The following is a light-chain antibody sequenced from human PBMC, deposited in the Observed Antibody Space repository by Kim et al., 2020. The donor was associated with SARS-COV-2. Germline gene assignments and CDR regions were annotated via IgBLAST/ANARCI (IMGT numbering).Light chain of an antibody. J-gene: IGLJ2*01. CDR3: QAWDSSTVV. Sequence: SYELTQPPSVSVSPGQTASITCSGDKLGDTYACWYQQKPAQSPVLVIYQDSKRPSGIPERFSGSNSGNTATLTISGTQAMDEADYYCQAWDSSTVVFGGG. V-gene: IGLV3-1*01. CDR2: QDS. CDR1: KLGDTY.